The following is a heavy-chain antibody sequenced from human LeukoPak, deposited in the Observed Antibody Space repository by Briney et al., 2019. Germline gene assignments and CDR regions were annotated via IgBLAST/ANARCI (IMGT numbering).Heavy chain of an antibody. D-gene: IGHD3-22*01. V-gene: IGHV3-23*01. CDR3: ASNPGYYCY. Sequence: PGGSLRLSCAASGFTFSSYVMSWVRQAPGKGLEWVSAISGSGGSTYYADSVKGRFTISRDNAKNSLYLQMNSLRAEDTAVYYCASNPGYYCYWGQGTLVTVSS. CDR2: ISGSGGST. CDR1: GFTFSSYV. J-gene: IGHJ4*02.